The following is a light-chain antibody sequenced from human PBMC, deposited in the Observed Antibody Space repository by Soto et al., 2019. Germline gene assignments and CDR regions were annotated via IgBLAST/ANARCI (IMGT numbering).Light chain of an antibody. Sequence: ESVLTQSPATLSLSPGERATLSCRASPSVSNSLAWYQHKPGQAPRLLIYDASNRATGVPTRFSGSGSGTGFTLTISSLEPEDFAVYYCQQYGSSGTFGQGTKVDIK. V-gene: IGKV3-11*01. CDR1: PSVSNS. J-gene: IGKJ1*01. CDR3: QQYGSSGT. CDR2: DAS.